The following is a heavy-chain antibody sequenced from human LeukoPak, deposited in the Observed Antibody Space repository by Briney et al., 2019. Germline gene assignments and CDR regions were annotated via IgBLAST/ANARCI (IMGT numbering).Heavy chain of an antibody. J-gene: IGHJ5*02. D-gene: IGHD3-10*01. CDR3: AKEEWFGGNWFDP. CDR2: ISYDGSNK. V-gene: IGHV3-30*18. Sequence: GGSLRLSCAASGFTFSSYGMHWVRQAPGKGLEWVAVISYDGSNKYYADSVKGRFTISRDNSKNTLYLQMNSLRAEDTAVYYCAKEEWFGGNWFDPWGQGTLVTVSS. CDR1: GFTFSSYG.